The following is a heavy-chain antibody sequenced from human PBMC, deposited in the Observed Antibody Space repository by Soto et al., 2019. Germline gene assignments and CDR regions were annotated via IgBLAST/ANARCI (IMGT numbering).Heavy chain of an antibody. V-gene: IGHV3-53*01. CDR2: LYSTYGT. CDR3: ASWLQREHAYDI. CDR1: GLTISDRKN. J-gene: IGHJ3*02. Sequence: DVQLVESGGGSIQPGGSLRLSCAVSGLTISDRKNITWVRQAPGKGLEWVPALYSTYGTYYADLVRGRFTLSRDHLKNTVSLQMNDLRPDDTGLYFCASWLQREHAYDIWGLGTMVTVSS. D-gene: IGHD1-1*01.